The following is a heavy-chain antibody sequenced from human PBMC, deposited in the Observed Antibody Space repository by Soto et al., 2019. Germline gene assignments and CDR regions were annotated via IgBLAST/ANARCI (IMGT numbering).Heavy chain of an antibody. Sequence: QVQLVESGGRVVQPGRSLRLSCATSGFNFYSHGMHWVRQSPGKGLEWVAVISYDGSNKYYMESVKGRFTISRDNSKNTRSLQMNSLRAEDTAVYYCAKELSGVTVIDATQGFDSWGQGTLVTVSS. CDR1: GFNFYSHG. CDR2: ISYDGSNK. V-gene: IGHV3-30*18. D-gene: IGHD2-15*01. J-gene: IGHJ4*02. CDR3: AKELSGVTVIDATQGFDS.